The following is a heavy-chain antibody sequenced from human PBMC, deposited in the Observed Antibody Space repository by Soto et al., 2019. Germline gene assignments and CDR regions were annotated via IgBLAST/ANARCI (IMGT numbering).Heavy chain of an antibody. V-gene: IGHV1-69*08. CDR2: IIPILGIA. CDR1: GGTFSSYT. D-gene: IGHD2-2*01. CDR3: AREGYCSSTSCQYYYYYMDV. J-gene: IGHJ6*03. Sequence: QVQLVQSGAEVKKPGSSVKVSCKASGGTFSSYTISWVRQAPGQGLEWMGRIIPILGIANYSHKFQGRVTITADKSTSTAYMELSSLRSEDTAVYYCAREGYCSSTSCQYYYYYMDVWGKGTTVTVSS.